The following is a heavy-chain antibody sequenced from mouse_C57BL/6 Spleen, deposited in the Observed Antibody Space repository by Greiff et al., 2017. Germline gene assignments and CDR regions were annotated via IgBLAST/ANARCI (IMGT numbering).Heavy chain of an antibody. Sequence: VQLQQPGAELVMPGASVKLSCKASGYTFTSYWMHWVKQRPGQGLEWIGEIDPSDSYTNYNQKFKGKSTLTVDKASSPAYMQLSSLASEDSAVYYCARGGNEYYFDYWGQGTTLTVSS. CDR2: IDPSDSYT. CDR3: ARGGNEYYFDY. J-gene: IGHJ2*01. D-gene: IGHD2-1*01. CDR1: GYTFTSYW. V-gene: IGHV1-69*01.